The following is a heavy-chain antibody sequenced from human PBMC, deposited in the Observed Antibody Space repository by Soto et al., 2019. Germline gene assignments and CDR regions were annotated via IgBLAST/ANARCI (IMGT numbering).Heavy chain of an antibody. V-gene: IGHV4-59*08. J-gene: IGHJ4*02. CDR1: GGSISSYY. CDR3: ARLSPLIVVDY. CDR2: IYYSGST. D-gene: IGHD1-26*01. Sequence: SETLSLTCTVSGGSISSYYWSWIRQPPGKGLEWIGYIYYSGSTNYNPSLKSRVTISVDTSKNQFSLKLSSVTAADTAVYYCARLSPLIVVDYWGQGTLVTVSS.